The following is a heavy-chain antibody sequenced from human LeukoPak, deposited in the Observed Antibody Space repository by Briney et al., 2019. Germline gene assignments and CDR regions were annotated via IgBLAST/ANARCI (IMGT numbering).Heavy chain of an antibody. CDR1: GSTFSNYW. Sequence: PGGSLRLSCEVSGSTFSNYWMSWVRQAPGKGLEWVANIKQEGTEKYYVDSVRGRFTIFRDNAKNSLYLQMNSLRADDTAVYYCAREQILAPMATVPGGFDYWGQGTLVTVSS. CDR3: AREQILAPMATVPGGFDY. J-gene: IGHJ4*02. V-gene: IGHV3-7*04. D-gene: IGHD5-24*01. CDR2: IKQEGTEK.